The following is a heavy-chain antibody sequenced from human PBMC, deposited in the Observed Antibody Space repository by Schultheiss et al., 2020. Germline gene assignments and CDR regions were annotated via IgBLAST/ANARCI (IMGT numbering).Heavy chain of an antibody. CDR1: GGSISSYY. V-gene: IGHV4-59*01. CDR2: IYYSGST. Sequence: SQTLSLTCTVSGGSISSYYWSWIRQPPGKGLEWIGYIYYSGSTYYNPSLKSRVTISVDTSKNQFSLKLSSVTAADTAVYYCARGPHDSSGYYLDAFDIWGQGTMVTVSS. CDR3: ARGPHDSSGYYLDAFDI. D-gene: IGHD3-22*01. J-gene: IGHJ3*02.